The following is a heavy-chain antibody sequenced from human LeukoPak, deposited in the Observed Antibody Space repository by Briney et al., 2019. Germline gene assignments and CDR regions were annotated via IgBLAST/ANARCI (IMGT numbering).Heavy chain of an antibody. CDR3: ASPDGYRDY. Sequence: PSETLSLTCTVSGYSISSGYYWGWIRQPPGKGLEWIGSIYHSGSTYYNPSLKSRVTISVDTSKNQFSLKPSSVTAADTAVYYCASPDGYRDYWGQGTLVTVSS. CDR2: IYHSGST. V-gene: IGHV4-38-2*02. CDR1: GYSISSGYY. D-gene: IGHD5-24*01. J-gene: IGHJ4*02.